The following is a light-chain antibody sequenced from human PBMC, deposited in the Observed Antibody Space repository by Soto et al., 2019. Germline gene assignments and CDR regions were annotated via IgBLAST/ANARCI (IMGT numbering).Light chain of an antibody. J-gene: IGLJ3*02. CDR2: DVS. CDR1: SSDVGGYNY. V-gene: IGLV2-14*01. CDR3: SSYTSSSTWV. Sequence: QSALTQPASVSGSPGQSIAISCTGTSSDVGGYNYVSWYQQHPGKTPNLMIYDVSNRPSGVSNRVSGSKSGNTASLTISGLQAEDEADYYCSSYTSSSTWVFGGGTKLTAL.